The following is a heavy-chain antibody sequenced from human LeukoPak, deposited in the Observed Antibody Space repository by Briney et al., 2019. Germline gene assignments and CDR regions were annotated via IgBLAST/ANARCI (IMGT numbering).Heavy chain of an antibody. Sequence: PGGSLRLSCAASGFTFSSYWMHWVRQAPGKGLVWVSRINSDGSSTSYADSVKGRFTISRDNSKNTLYLQMNSLRAEDTAVYYCAKDGYYDFWSGYSRAWGQGTLVTVSS. CDR1: GFTFSSYW. CDR2: INSDGSST. V-gene: IGHV3-74*01. D-gene: IGHD3-3*01. CDR3: AKDGYYDFWSGYSRA. J-gene: IGHJ5*02.